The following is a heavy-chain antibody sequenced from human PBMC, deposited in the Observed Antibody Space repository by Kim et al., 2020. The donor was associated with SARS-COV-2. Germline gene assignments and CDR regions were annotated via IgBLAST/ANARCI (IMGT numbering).Heavy chain of an antibody. CDR2: ISGSGGST. J-gene: IGHJ5*02. CDR3: AKDHRVEYSSPGWFDP. CDR1: GFTFSSYA. D-gene: IGHD6-6*01. V-gene: IGHV3-23*01. Sequence: GGSLRLSCAASGFTFSSYAMSWVRQAPGKGLEWVSAISGSGGSTYYADSVKGRFTISRDKSKNTLYLQMNSLRAEDTAVYYCAKDHRVEYSSPGWFDPWGQGTLVTVSS.